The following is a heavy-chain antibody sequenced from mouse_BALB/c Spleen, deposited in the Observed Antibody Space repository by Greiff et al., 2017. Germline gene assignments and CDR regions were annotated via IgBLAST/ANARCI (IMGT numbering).Heavy chain of an antibody. J-gene: IGHJ3*01. CDR2: IRNKANGYTT. Sequence: EVQGVESGGGLVQPGGSLRLSCATSGFTFTDYYMSWVRQPLGKALEWLGFIRNKANGYTTEYSASVKGRFTISRDNSQSILYLQMNTLRAEDSATYYCARALRGDFAYWGQGTLVTVSA. D-gene: IGHD2-12*01. V-gene: IGHV7-3*02. CDR3: ARALRGDFAY. CDR1: GFTFTDYY.